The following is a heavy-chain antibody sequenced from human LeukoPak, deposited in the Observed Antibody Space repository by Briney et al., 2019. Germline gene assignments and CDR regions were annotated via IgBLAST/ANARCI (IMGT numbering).Heavy chain of an antibody. Sequence: PETLSLTCTVSGVSISSSNSYWGWIRQPPGKGLEWIGSIYYSGNTYYNASLKSQVSISIDTSKNQFSLRLTSVTAADTAVYYCARANYYDSSGYSRGAFDIWGQGTMVTVSS. V-gene: IGHV4-39*01. CDR3: ARANYYDSSGYSRGAFDI. CDR1: GVSISSSNSY. D-gene: IGHD3-22*01. J-gene: IGHJ3*02. CDR2: IYYSGNT.